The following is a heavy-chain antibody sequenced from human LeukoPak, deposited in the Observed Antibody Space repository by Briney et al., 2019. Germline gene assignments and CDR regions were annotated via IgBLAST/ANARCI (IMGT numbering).Heavy chain of an antibody. D-gene: IGHD6-6*01. Sequence: GGSVRLSCGPSGLIFSSYAMLGVRQAPARGGEWVAFISTDGSNRYYADSVKGRFTISRDNSKNTLYLQMNSLGDEDTAVYYCDPHDSSSHFWGQGTLVTVSS. CDR2: ISTDGSNR. V-gene: IGHV3-30-3*01. J-gene: IGHJ4*02. CDR1: GLIFSSYA. CDR3: DPHDSSSHF.